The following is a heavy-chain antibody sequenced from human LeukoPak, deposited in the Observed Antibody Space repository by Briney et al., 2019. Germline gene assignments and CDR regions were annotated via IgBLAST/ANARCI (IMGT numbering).Heavy chain of an antibody. D-gene: IGHD5-18*01. J-gene: IGHJ4*02. CDR2: IYYSGST. CDR1: GGSISSSSYY. Sequence: SETLSLTCTVSGGSISSSSYYWGWIRQPPGKGLEWIGSIYYSGSTYYNPSLKSRVTIPVDTSKNQFSLKLSSVTAADTAVYYCARGRVDTAMVLAKYYFDYWGQGTLVTVSS. V-gene: IGHV4-39*07. CDR3: ARGRVDTAMVLAKYYFDY.